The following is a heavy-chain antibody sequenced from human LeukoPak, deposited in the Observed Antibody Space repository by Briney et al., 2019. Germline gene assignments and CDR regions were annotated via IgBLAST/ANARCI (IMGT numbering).Heavy chain of an antibody. V-gene: IGHV1-18*01. CDR3: ARAGFGEFGNWFDP. D-gene: IGHD3-10*01. Sequence: GASVKVSCKASGYTFTSYGISWVRQATGQGLEWMGWISAYNGNTSYAQKLQGRVTMTTDTSTSTAYMELRSLRSDDTAVYYCARAGFGEFGNWFDPWGQGTLVTVSS. CDR2: ISAYNGNT. CDR1: GYTFTSYG. J-gene: IGHJ5*02.